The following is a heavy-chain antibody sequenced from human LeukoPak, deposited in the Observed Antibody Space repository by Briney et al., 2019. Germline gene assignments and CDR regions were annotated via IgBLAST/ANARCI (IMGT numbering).Heavy chain of an antibody. CDR3: AKDAQRGFDYRNSLEH. V-gene: IGHV3-33*06. CDR1: GFTFSHFG. Sequence: PGTSLRLSCETSGFTFSHFGMHWVRQAPGKGLEWVAVIWSDATNQYYADSVKGRFTISRDNFRRTVSLEMNSLRAEDTAVSYCAKDAQRGFDYRNSLEHWGQGSLVIVSS. D-gene: IGHD4-11*01. CDR2: IWSDATNQ. J-gene: IGHJ5*02.